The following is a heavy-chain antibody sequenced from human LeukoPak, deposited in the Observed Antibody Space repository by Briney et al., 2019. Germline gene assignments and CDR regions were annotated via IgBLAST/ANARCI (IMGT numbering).Heavy chain of an antibody. V-gene: IGHV1-2*02. D-gene: IGHD3-10*01. Sequence: GASVKVSCKASGYTFTGYYMHWVRQAPGQGLEWMGWINPNSGGTNYAQKFQGRVTMTRDTSISTAYMELSRLRSDDTAVYYCARELLRRVGWFDPWGQGTLVTVST. CDR3: ARELLRRVGWFDP. CDR2: INPNSGGT. CDR1: GYTFTGYY. J-gene: IGHJ5*02.